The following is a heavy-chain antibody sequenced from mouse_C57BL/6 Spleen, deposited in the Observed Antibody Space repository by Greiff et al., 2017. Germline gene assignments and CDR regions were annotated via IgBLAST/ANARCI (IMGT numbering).Heavy chain of an antibody. CDR2: INPGSGGT. CDR1: GYAFTNYL. J-gene: IGHJ4*01. V-gene: IGHV1-54*01. CDR3: ARWGYGSSYGAMDY. Sequence: VKLQESGAELVRPGTSVKVSCKASGYAFTNYLIEWVKQRPGQGLEWIGVINPGSGGTNYNEKFKGKATLTADKSSSTAYMQLSSLTSEDSAVYFCARWGYGSSYGAMDYWGQGTSVTVSS. D-gene: IGHD1-1*01.